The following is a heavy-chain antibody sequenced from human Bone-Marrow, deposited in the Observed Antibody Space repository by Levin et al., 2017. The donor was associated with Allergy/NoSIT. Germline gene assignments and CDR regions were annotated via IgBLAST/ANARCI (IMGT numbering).Heavy chain of an antibody. CDR1: GFRFDDSA. D-gene: IGHD5-12*01. Sequence: PGGSLRLSCAASGFRFDDSAMHWVRQAPGKGLEWVSGISWNSGSIYYADSVKGRFTISRDNAKNSMFLQMNSLRAEDTALYYSAKEPGMAMIKGCIDYWGQGTLITVSS. CDR3: AKEPGMAMIKGCIDY. V-gene: IGHV3-9*01. CDR2: ISWNSGSI. J-gene: IGHJ4*02.